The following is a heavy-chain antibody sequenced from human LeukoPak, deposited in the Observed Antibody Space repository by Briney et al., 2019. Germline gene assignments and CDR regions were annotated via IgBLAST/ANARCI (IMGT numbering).Heavy chain of an antibody. CDR2: ISYDGSNK. CDR1: GFTFSSYG. V-gene: IGHV3-30*18. D-gene: IGHD3-3*01. CDR3: AKGPTIFGVVIIRSPYYFDY. Sequence: GGSLRLSCAASGFTFSSYGMHWVRQAPGKGLEWVAVISYDGSNKYYADSVKGRFTISRDNSKNTLYLQMNSLRAEDTAVYYCAKGPTIFGVVIIRSPYYFDYWGQGTLVTVSS. J-gene: IGHJ4*02.